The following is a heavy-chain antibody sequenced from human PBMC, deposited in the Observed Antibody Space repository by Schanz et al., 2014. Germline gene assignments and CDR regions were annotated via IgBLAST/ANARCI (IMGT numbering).Heavy chain of an antibody. V-gene: IGHV3-33*05. CDR3: AYYDVLTGFDY. CDR1: GFTFSSYG. CDR2: ISYDGSNK. Sequence: VQLLESGGGLVQPGGSLRLSCAASGFTFSSYGMHWVRQSPGKGLEWVALISYDGSNKYYVDSVKGRFTISRDNSKNTLYLQVNSLRAEDTAVYYCAYYDVLTGFDYWGQGTQVTVSS. J-gene: IGHJ4*02. D-gene: IGHD3-9*01.